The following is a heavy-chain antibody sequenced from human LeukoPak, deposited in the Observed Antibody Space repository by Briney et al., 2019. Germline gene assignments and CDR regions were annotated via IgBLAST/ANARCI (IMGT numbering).Heavy chain of an antibody. J-gene: IGHJ6*03. CDR2: IFYSGST. Sequence: SETLSLTCTVSGGSISSYCWSWIRQPPGKGLEWIGYIFYSGSTNYNPSLKSRVTISVDTSKNQFSLKLSSVTAADTAVYYCARSPDYYYYYMDVWGKGTTVTISS. CDR1: GGSISSYC. CDR3: ARSPDYYYYYMDV. V-gene: IGHV4-59*08.